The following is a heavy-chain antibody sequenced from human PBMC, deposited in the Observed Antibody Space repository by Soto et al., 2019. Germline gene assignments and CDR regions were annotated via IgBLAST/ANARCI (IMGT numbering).Heavy chain of an antibody. D-gene: IGHD6-19*01. CDR1: GFTFRSFT. CDR3: AIPSGLTVTGPDY. V-gene: IGHV3-21*04. Sequence: PGGSLRLSCAASGFTFRSFTMNWVRQAPGKGLEWVSTISSNSAYIYYTDALRGRFTISRDNAKNSLHLQMSSLRAEDTAVYYCAIPSGLTVTGPDYWGQGTLVTVSS. CDR2: ISSNSAYI. J-gene: IGHJ4*02.